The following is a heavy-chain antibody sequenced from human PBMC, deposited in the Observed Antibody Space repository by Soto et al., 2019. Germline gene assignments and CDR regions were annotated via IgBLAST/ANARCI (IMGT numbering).Heavy chain of an antibody. Sequence: QVQLVESGGGVVQPGRSLRLSCAASGFTFSSYAMHWVRQAPGKGLEWVAVISYDGSNKYYADSVKGRFTISRDNSKNTLYLQMNSQRAEDTAVYYWARVRDIVVVEWVDAFDIWGQGTMVTVSS. CDR3: ARVRDIVVVEWVDAFDI. J-gene: IGHJ3*02. CDR2: ISYDGSNK. CDR1: GFTFSSYA. D-gene: IGHD2-15*01. V-gene: IGHV3-30-3*01.